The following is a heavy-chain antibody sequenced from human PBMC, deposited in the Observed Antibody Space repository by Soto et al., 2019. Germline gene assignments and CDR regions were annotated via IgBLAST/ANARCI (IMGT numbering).Heavy chain of an antibody. CDR1: GYTFTSYD. J-gene: IGHJ5*02. CDR3: ARGPQYSRDWFDP. D-gene: IGHD6-6*01. CDR2: MNPNRGNT. V-gene: IGHV1-8*01. Sequence: ASVKVSCKASGYTFTSYDINWVRQATGQGLEWMGWMNPNRGNTGYAQKFQGRVTMTRNTSISTANMELSSLRFEDTAVYYCARGPQYSRDWFDPWGQGTLVTVSS.